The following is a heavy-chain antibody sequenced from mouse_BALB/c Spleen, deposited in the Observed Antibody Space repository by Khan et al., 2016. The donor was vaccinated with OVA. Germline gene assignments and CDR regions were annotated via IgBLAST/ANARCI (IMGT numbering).Heavy chain of an antibody. V-gene: IGHV2-3*01. CDR2: VLGDGNT. Sequence: QVQLKESGPGLVAPSQSLSITCTVSGFSLTNYGVSWVRQPPGKGLEWLGVVLGDGNTNYHSGLRSRLRISNDNPKSKAFLTLNSLQPDDTATYYCAKFYYGGVSSGYFDDCGAGTTVNVSA. CDR3: AKFYYGGVSSGYFDD. J-gene: IGHJ1*01. D-gene: IGHD1-1*02. CDR1: GFSLTNYG.